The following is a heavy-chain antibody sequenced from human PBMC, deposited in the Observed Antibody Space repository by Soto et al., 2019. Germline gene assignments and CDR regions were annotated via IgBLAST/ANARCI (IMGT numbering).Heavy chain of an antibody. J-gene: IGHJ6*02. CDR2: ISAYNGNT. CDR3: ARDRYSSGWRYYYYYGMDV. CDR1: GYTFTSYG. V-gene: IGHV1-18*01. Sequence: QVQLVQSGAEVKKPGASVKVSCKASGYTFTSYGISWVRQAPGQGLEWMGWISAYNGNTNYAQKLQGRVTMTTDTSTSTAYMELRILRSDDTAVYYCARDRYSSGWRYYYYYGMDVWGQGTTVTVSS. D-gene: IGHD6-19*01.